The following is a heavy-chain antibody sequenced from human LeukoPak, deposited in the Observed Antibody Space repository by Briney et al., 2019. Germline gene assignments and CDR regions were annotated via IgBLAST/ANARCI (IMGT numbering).Heavy chain of an antibody. Sequence: GGSLRLSCAASGFTFSSYGMHWVRQAPGKGLEWVAVISYDGSNKYYADSVKGRFTISRDNSKNTLYLQMNSLRAEDTAVYYCARGSGSGSYYPYLFDYWGQGTLVTVSS. D-gene: IGHD3-10*01. CDR1: GFTFSSYG. CDR3: ARGSGSGSYYPYLFDY. CDR2: ISYDGSNK. V-gene: IGHV3-30*19. J-gene: IGHJ4*02.